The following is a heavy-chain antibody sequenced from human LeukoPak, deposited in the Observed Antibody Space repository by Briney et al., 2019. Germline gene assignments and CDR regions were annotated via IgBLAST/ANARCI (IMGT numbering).Heavy chain of an antibody. D-gene: IGHD5-12*01. CDR1: GFTFDDYA. CDR2: ISWNSGSI. CDR3: AKDRGLRSYYFDY. Sequence: PGRSLRLSCAASGFTFDDYAMHWVRQAPGKSLEWVSGISWNSGSIGYADSVKGRFTISRDNAKNSLYLQMNSLRAEDTALYYCAKDRGLRSYYFDYWGQGTLVTVSS. J-gene: IGHJ4*02. V-gene: IGHV3-9*01.